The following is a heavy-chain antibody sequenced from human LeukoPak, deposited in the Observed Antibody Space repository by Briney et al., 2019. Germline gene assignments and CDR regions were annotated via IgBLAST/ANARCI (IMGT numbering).Heavy chain of an antibody. D-gene: IGHD6-6*01. CDR1: GYTFTSYG. CDR3: ARGASIAARPVYYYDMDV. J-gene: IGHJ6*02. CDR2: ISAYNGNT. V-gene: IGHV1-18*01. Sequence: GASVKVSCKASGYTFTSYGISWVRQAPGQGLEWMGWISAYNGNTNYAQKLQGRVTMTTDTSTSTAYMELRSLRSDDTAVYYCARGASIAARPVYYYDMDVWGQGTTVTVSS.